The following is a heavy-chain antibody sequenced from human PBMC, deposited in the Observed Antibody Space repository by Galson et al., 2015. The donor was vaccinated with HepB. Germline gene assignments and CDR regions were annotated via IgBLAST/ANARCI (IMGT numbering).Heavy chain of an antibody. Sequence: SLRLSCAASGFTLSDYYMSWIRQAPGKGLEWVSYISSSSSYTNYADSVKGRFTISRDNAKNSLYLQMNSLRAEDTAVYYCARVSKRGSYYPYSFQHWGQGTLVTVSS. CDR2: ISSSSSYT. CDR1: GFTLSDYY. D-gene: IGHD1-26*01. J-gene: IGHJ1*01. V-gene: IGHV3-11*06. CDR3: ARVSKRGSYYPYSFQH.